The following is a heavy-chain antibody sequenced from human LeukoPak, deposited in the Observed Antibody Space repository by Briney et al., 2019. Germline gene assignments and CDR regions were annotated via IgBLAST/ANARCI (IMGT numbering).Heavy chain of an antibody. D-gene: IGHD2-15*01. CDR1: GFTVSSSY. CDR3: AREVVSIPSYFDS. V-gene: IGHV3-53*01. Sequence: GGSLRLSCVVSGFTVSSSYMYWVRQAPGKGLEWVSFFYRGETTYYAESVRGQFTISRDISKNTLYLLMNSLIPEDTAVYYCAREVVSIPSYFDSWGQGILVTVSS. CDR2: FYRGETT. J-gene: IGHJ4*02.